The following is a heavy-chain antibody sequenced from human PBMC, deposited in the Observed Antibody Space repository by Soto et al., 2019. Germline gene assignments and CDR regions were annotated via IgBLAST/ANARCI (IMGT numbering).Heavy chain of an antibody. CDR1: GYTFTGYY. V-gene: IGHV1-2*02. CDR2: INPQTGGT. J-gene: IGHJ6*02. D-gene: IGHD2-2*01. CDR3: ARERYQVISDGMDV. Sequence: EASVKVSCKASGYTFTGYYIHWVREAPGQGLEWMGWINPQTGGTSYAQKFHGRVTLSRDTSINTAYLELSRLRFDDAAVYFCARERYQVISDGMDVWGQGTTVTVSS.